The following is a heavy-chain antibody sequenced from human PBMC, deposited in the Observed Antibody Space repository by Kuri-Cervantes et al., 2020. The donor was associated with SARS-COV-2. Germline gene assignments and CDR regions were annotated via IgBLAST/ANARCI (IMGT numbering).Heavy chain of an antibody. CDR1: GGSISSSNW. D-gene: IGHD1-26*01. CDR3: ARGKWEPWYFDL. V-gene: IGHV4-4*02. J-gene: IGHJ2*01. CDR2: IYHSGST. Sequence: SETLSLTCAVSGGSISSSNWWSWVRQPPGKGLEWIGEIYHSGSTNYNPSLKSRVTISVDTSKNQFSLKLSSVTAADTAVYYCARGKWEPWYFDLWGRGTLVTVSS.